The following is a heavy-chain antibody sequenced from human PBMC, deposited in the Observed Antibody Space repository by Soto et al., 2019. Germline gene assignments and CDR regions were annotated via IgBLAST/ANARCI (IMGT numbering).Heavy chain of an antibody. CDR1: GGTFSSYA. Sequence: SVKVSCKASGGTFSSYAISWVRQAPGQGLEWMGGIIPIFGTANYAQKFQGRVTITADESTSTAYMELSSLRSEDTAVYYCAREGARQGSGSDNWFDPWGQGTLVTVSS. CDR3: AREGARQGSGSDNWFDP. V-gene: IGHV1-69*13. J-gene: IGHJ5*02. D-gene: IGHD3-10*01. CDR2: IIPIFGTA.